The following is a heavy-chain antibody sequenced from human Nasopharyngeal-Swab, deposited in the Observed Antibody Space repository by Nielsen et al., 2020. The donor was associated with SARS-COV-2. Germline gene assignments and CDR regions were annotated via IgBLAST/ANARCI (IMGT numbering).Heavy chain of an antibody. Sequence: GEFLKISCKGSGYSFTSYWIGWVRQMPGKGLEWMGIIYPGDSDTRYSPSFQGQVTISADKSISTACLQWSSLKASDTAMYYCARKPTGSTTAIDYWGQGTLVTVSP. CDR3: ARKPTGSTTAIDY. J-gene: IGHJ4*02. D-gene: IGHD2/OR15-2a*01. V-gene: IGHV5-51*01. CDR1: GYSFTSYW. CDR2: IYPGDSDT.